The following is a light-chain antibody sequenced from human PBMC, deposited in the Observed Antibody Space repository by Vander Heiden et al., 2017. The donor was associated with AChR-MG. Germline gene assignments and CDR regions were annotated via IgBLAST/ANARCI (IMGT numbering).Light chain of an antibody. CDR3: QQYYGTPLT. CDR1: QSLLSNNQNY. J-gene: IGKJ4*01. CDR2: WAS. Sequence: DIVMTQSPHSLGVSLGERATINCRSSQSLLSNNQNYLSWYQQKSGQPPKLLIYWASDRESGVPDRFSGSGSGTDFTLTISSLQAEDVAVYYCQQYYGTPLTFGGGTKVEIK. V-gene: IGKV4-1*01.